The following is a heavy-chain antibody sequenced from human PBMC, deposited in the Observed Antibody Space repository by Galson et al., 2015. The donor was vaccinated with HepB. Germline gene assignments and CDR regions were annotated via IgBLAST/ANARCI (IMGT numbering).Heavy chain of an antibody. CDR3: ARDVRYAFEM. Sequence: QSGAEVKKPGASVKVSCKASGYTFTRNGISWVRQAPGQGLEWMGWISTNSGNTYYAQKFQDRLIMTTERSTSTAYMELRSLTSDDTAFYYCARDVRYAFEMWGQGTMVTVS. V-gene: IGHV1-18*01. D-gene: IGHD3-10*02. CDR2: ISTNSGNT. CDR1: GYTFTRNG. J-gene: IGHJ3*02.